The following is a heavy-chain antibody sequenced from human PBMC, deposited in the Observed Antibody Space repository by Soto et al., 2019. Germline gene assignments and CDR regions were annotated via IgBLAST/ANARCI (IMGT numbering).Heavy chain of an antibody. J-gene: IGHJ6*02. Sequence: QVQLVQSGAEVKKPGSSVKVSCKASGGTFSSYAISWVRQAPGQGIEWMGGIIPIFGTANYAQKFQGRVTITADESTSTAYMELSSMRSEDTAVYYCASGITMVRKGYYGMDVWGQGTTVTVSS. V-gene: IGHV1-69*01. CDR1: GGTFSSYA. CDR2: IIPIFGTA. CDR3: ASGITMVRKGYYGMDV. D-gene: IGHD3-10*01.